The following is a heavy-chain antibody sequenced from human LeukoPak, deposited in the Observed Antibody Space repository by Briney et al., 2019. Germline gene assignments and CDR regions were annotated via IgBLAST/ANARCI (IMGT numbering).Heavy chain of an antibody. J-gene: IGHJ4*02. D-gene: IGHD3-10*01. CDR2: ISYDGSNK. V-gene: IGHV3-30-3*01. Sequence: PGGSLRLSCAASGFTFSSYAMHWVRQAPGKGLEWVAVISYDGSNKYYADSVKGRFTISRDNSKNTLYLQMNSLRAEDTAVYYCARDRGFGDLGPYYFDYWGQGTLVTVSS. CDR3: ARDRGFGDLGPYYFDY. CDR1: GFTFSSYA.